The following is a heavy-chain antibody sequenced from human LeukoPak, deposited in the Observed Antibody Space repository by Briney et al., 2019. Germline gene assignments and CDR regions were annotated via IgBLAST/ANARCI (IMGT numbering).Heavy chain of an antibody. J-gene: IGHJ4*02. CDR3: AKLGQLWLLSYFDY. CDR2: ISGSGGST. Sequence: GGSLRLSCVASGFTFSSRDWMTWVRQAPGKGLEWVSAISGSGGSTYYADSVKGRFTISRDNSKNTLYLQMNSLRAEDTAVYYCAKLGQLWLLSYFDYWGQGTLVTVSS. V-gene: IGHV3-23*01. D-gene: IGHD5-18*01. CDR1: GFTFSSRDW.